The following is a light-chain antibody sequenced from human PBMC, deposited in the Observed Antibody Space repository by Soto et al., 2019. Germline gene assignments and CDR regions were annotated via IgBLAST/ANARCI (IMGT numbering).Light chain of an antibody. CDR3: QQYNSYPWT. J-gene: IGKJ1*01. V-gene: IGKV1-5*01. Sequence: IQMTQSPSTLSASVGDGVTIACRASQSISSWLAWYQQKPGKAPQLLIYDASSLQSGVPSRFSGSGSGTEFTLPISSLQPDDFATYYCQQYNSYPWTFGPGTKVEI. CDR1: QSISSW. CDR2: DAS.